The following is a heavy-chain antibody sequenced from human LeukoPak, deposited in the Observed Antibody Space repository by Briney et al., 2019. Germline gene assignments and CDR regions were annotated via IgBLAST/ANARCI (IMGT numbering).Heavy chain of an antibody. D-gene: IGHD6-19*01. V-gene: IGHV3-20*04. CDR2: INWNGGST. J-gene: IGHJ4*02. CDR3: ARVSDISVAAYFDY. Sequence: GGSLRLSCAASGFTFDDYGMSWVRQAPGKGLEWVSNINWNGGSTGYADSVRGRFTISRDNAKNSLYLQMSSLRAEDTALYYCARVSDISVAAYFDYWGQGTRVTVSS. CDR1: GFTFDDYG.